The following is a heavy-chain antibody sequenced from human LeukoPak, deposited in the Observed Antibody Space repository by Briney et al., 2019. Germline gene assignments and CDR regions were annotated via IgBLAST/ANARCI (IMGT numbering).Heavy chain of an antibody. V-gene: IGHV3-23*01. CDR3: AKCVVAAVDDALDM. CDR2: ISGSGGGT. CDR1: GFTFSSYA. D-gene: IGHD6-25*01. Sequence: QPGGSLRLSCAASGFTFSSYAMSWVRQAPGKGLEWVSGISGSGGGTYYADSVKGRFTISRGNSKNTVNLQVNRLRADDTAVYYCAKCVVAAVDDALDMWGQGTMVTVSS. J-gene: IGHJ3*02.